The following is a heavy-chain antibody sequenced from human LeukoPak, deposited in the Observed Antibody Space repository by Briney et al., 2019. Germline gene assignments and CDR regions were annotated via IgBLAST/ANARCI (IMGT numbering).Heavy chain of an antibody. CDR1: GYTFTGYY. J-gene: IGHJ4*02. D-gene: IGHD5-12*01. V-gene: IGHV1-46*01. CDR2: INPSGGST. Sequence: ASVKVSCKASGYTFTGYYMHWVRQAPGQGLEWMGIINPSGGSTSYAQKFQGRITMTRDTSTSTVYMELSSLRSEDTAVYYCATDRDIVATIFDYWGQGTLVTVSS. CDR3: ATDRDIVATIFDY.